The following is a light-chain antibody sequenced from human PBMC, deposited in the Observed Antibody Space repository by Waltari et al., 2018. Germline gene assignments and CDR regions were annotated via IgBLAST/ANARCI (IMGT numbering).Light chain of an antibody. J-gene: IGKJ1*01. CDR1: QGISNY. CDR2: AAS. Sequence: DIQMTQSPYSLSASVGDRVTITCRASQGISNYLAWYQQKPGKVPKLLIYAASTLQSGVPSRFSGSGSRTDFTLTISSLQPEDVATYYCQKYNSAPQTFGQGTKVEIK. CDR3: QKYNSAPQT. V-gene: IGKV1-27*01.